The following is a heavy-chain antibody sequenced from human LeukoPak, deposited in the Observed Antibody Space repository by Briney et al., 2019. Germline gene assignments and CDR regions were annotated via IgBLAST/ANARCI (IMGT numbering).Heavy chain of an antibody. CDR2: IYYSGST. Sequence: SETLSLTCTVSGGSISSSSYYWGWIRQPPGKGLEWIGSIYYSGSTYYNPSLKSRVTISLDTSKNQFSLKLSSVTAADTAVYYCARRPLYCSSTSCYTAFDIWGQGTMVTVSS. D-gene: IGHD2-2*02. CDR3: ARRPLYCSSTSCYTAFDI. CDR1: GGSISSSSYY. J-gene: IGHJ3*02. V-gene: IGHV4-39*01.